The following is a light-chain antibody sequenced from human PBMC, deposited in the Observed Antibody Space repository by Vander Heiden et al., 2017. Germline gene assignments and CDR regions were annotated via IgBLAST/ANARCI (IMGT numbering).Light chain of an antibody. J-gene: IGKJ5*01. Sequence: DIQMTQSPSTLSASIGDRVTITCRASQNINNWLAWYQQKPEKAPRVLINDASSLERGVPSRFSGSGSGTDFTLTISSLQPDDFATYYCQQYKSYSLTFGQGTRLEIE. V-gene: IGKV1-5*01. CDR1: QNINNW. CDR3: QQYKSYSLT. CDR2: DAS.